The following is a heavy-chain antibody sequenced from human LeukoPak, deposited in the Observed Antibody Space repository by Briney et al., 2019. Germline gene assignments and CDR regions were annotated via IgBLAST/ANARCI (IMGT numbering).Heavy chain of an antibody. CDR1: GFTFSSYV. D-gene: IGHD6-13*01. CDR3: AKDTSSWYGYYGMDV. CDR2: ISGSGSST. J-gene: IGHJ6*02. Sequence: GGSRRLSCAASGFTFSSYVMSWVRQAPGKGLDWVSGISGSGSSTYYADSVKGRFTISGDNSKNMLYLQMNSLRAEDTAAYYCAKDTSSWYGYYGMDVWGQGTTVTVSS. V-gene: IGHV3-23*01.